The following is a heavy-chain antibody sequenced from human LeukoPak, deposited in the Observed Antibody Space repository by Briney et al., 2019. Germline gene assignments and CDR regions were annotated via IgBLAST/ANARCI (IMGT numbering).Heavy chain of an antibody. CDR1: GFTFSSYW. J-gene: IGHJ4*02. CDR3: ARDFYFDY. CDR2: INHNGNVN. V-gene: IGHV3-7*03. Sequence: GGSLRLSCAASGFTFSSYWMNWARQAPGKGLEWVASINHNGNVNYYVDSVKGRFTISRDNSKNTLYLQMNSLRAEDTAVYYCARDFYFDYWGQGTLVTVSS.